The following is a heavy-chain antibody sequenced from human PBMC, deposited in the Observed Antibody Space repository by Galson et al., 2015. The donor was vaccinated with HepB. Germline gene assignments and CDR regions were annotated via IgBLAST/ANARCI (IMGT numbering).Heavy chain of an antibody. Sequence: SLRLSCAASGSTFSSYWMSWVRQAPGKGLEWVANIKQDGSEKYYVDSVKGRFTISRDNAKNSLYLQMNSLRAEDTAVYYCARSEMATSLWDYWGQGTLVTVSS. CDR2: IKQDGSEK. D-gene: IGHD5-24*01. V-gene: IGHV3-7*03. CDR3: ARSEMATSLWDY. J-gene: IGHJ4*02. CDR1: GSTFSSYW.